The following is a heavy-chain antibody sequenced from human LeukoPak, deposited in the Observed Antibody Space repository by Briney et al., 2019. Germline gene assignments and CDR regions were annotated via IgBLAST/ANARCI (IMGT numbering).Heavy chain of an antibody. J-gene: IGHJ4*02. D-gene: IGHD1-26*01. CDR3: AREWDTGSYWVYFDY. Sequence: PGGSLRLSCAASGFTFNNYWMHWVRQGPGKGLVWVSRINRDGRITSYADSVKGRFTLSTDNAKNTLYLQMRSLRAEDTAEYYCAREWDTGSYWVYFDYWGQGTLVTVSS. V-gene: IGHV3-74*01. CDR1: GFTFNNYW. CDR2: INRDGRIT.